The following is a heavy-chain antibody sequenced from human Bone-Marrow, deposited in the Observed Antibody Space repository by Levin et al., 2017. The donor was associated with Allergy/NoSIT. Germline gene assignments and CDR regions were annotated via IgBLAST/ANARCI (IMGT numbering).Heavy chain of an antibody. D-gene: IGHD3-10*02. V-gene: IGHV3-9*01. CDR3: VRGRPNCSGSYYNCAMDV. Sequence: GGSLRLSCTASGFIFDDYAMHWVRQRPGKGLEWVSGISWNSATVGYADSVRGRFTLSRDNAKNTLHLEMNSLTGEDTALYFCVRGRPNCSGSYYNCAMDVWGRGTTVTVSA. CDR1: GFIFDDYA. J-gene: IGHJ6*04. CDR2: ISWNSATV.